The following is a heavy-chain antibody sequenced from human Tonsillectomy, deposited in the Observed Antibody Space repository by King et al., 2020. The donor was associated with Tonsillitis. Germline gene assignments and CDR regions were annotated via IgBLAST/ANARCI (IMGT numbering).Heavy chain of an antibody. J-gene: IGHJ6*03. Sequence: VQLVESGGGLVQPGGSLRLSCAASGFTFSSYEMNWVRQAPGKGLEWISYISSGGSTMNYADSVMGRFTISRDNAKNSLYLQMNSLRAEDTAVYYCARYYYYSMDVWGKGTTVTVSS. CDR2: ISSGGSTM. CDR1: GFTFSSYE. CDR3: ARYYYYSMDV. V-gene: IGHV3-48*03.